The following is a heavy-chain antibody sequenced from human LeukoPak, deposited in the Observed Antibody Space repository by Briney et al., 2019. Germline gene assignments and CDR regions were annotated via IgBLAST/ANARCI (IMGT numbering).Heavy chain of an antibody. CDR2: IYSGGGT. CDR3: ARAVGVTAIHNAFDI. J-gene: IGHJ3*02. V-gene: IGHV3-66*02. CDR1: GFTVSSNY. Sequence: GGSLRLSCAASGFTVSSNYMSWVRQAPGKGLEWVSVIYSGGGTGYANSVKGRFTISRDNSKNTLYLQMNSLRAEDTAVYYCARAVGVTAIHNAFDIWGQGTMVTVSS. D-gene: IGHD2-21*02.